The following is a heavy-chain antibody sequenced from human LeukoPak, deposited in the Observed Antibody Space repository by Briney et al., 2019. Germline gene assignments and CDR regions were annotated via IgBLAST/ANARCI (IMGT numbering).Heavy chain of an antibody. CDR2: INHSGST. D-gene: IGHD3-3*01. J-gene: IGHJ4*02. V-gene: IGHV4-34*01. Sequence: SETLSLTCAVYGGSFSGYYWSWIRQSPGKGLEWIGEINHSGSTNYNPSLKSRVTISVDTSKNQFSLKLSSVTAADTAVYYCARGRGIFAVVIMRGFYYFAYLAQVTLVTVSS. CDR3: ARGRGIFAVVIMRGFYYFAY. CDR1: GGSFSGYY.